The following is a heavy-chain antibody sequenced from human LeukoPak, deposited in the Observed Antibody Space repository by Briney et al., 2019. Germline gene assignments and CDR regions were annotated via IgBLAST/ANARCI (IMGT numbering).Heavy chain of an antibody. Sequence: VASVRVSFKASGGTFSSYAISWVRQAPGQGLEWMGGIIPIFGTANYAQKFQGRVTITTGESTSTAYMELSSLRSEDTAVYYCASGLGYCSGGSCYQDAFDIWGQGTMVTVSS. CDR2: IIPIFGTA. V-gene: IGHV1-69*05. J-gene: IGHJ3*02. CDR3: ASGLGYCSGGSCYQDAFDI. D-gene: IGHD2-15*01. CDR1: GGTFSSYA.